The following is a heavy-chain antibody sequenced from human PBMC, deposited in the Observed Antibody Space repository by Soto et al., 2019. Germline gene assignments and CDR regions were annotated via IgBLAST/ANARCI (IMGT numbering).Heavy chain of an antibody. Sequence: SETLSLTCAVSGGSISSGGYSWSWIRQPPGKGLEWIGYIYHSGSTYYNPSLKSRVTISVDTSKNQFSLKLSSVTAADTAVYYCARDRGRWLQFTFDYWGQGTLVTVSS. J-gene: IGHJ4*02. CDR1: GGSISSGGYS. CDR2: IYHSGST. V-gene: IGHV4-30-2*01. D-gene: IGHD5-12*01. CDR3: ARDRGRWLQFTFDY.